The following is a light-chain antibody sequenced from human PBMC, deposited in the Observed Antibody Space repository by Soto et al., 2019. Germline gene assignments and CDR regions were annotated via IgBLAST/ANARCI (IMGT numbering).Light chain of an antibody. Sequence: QSVLTQPPSVSGAPGQRVTISCTGSSSNIGAGYDVHWYQQLPGTAPKLLIYGNSNRPSGVPDRFSGSKSGTSASLAITGFQAEDEADYYCKSYDSSLSGWVFGGGTKLTVL. V-gene: IGLV1-40*01. CDR1: SSNIGAGYD. CDR2: GNS. CDR3: KSYDSSLSGWV. J-gene: IGLJ3*02.